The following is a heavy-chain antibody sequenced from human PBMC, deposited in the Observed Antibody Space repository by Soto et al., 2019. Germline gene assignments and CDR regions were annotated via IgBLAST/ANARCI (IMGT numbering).Heavy chain of an antibody. V-gene: IGHV4-4*02. D-gene: IGHD1-7*01. CDR3: AKTTEPALTGTTGPYYFAY. CDR1: SGSIGSSSSW. CDR2: IYHSGNT. Sequence: QVHLQESGPGLVKPSGTLSLTCDVSSGSIGSSSSWWSWVRQPPGRGLEWIGEIYHSGNTMYNPFFERRLTISVDKSKNLISLKLTSVTAADTAVYFCAKTTEPALTGTTGPYYFAYWGQGTLVTVSS. J-gene: IGHJ4*02.